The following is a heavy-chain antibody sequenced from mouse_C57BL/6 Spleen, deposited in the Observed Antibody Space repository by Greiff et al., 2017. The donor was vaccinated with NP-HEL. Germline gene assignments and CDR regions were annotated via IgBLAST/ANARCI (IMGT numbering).Heavy chain of an antibody. CDR1: GYTFTSYW. CDR3: ARLGLGRRDY. CDR2: IDPSDSYT. Sequence: QVQLQQPGAELVKPGASVKLSCKASGYTFTSYWMQWVKQRPGQGLEWIGEIDPSDSYTNYNQKFKGKATLTVDTSSSTAYMQLSSLTSEDSAVYYCARLGLGRRDYWGQGTTLTVSS. J-gene: IGHJ2*01. V-gene: IGHV1-50*01. D-gene: IGHD4-1*01.